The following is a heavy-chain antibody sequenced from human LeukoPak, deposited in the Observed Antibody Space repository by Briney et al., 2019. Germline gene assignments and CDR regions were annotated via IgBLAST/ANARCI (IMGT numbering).Heavy chain of an antibody. CDR1: GFTFSSYA. CDR2: ISGSGGST. V-gene: IGHV3-23*01. D-gene: IGHD6-19*01. Sequence: GGSLRLSCAASGFTFSSYAMSWVRQAPWKGLEWVSAISGSGGSTYYADSVKGRFTISRDNSKNTLYLQMNSLRAEDTAVYYCAKAGSGWYGYFDYWGQGTLVTVSS. CDR3: AKAGSGWYGYFDY. J-gene: IGHJ4*02.